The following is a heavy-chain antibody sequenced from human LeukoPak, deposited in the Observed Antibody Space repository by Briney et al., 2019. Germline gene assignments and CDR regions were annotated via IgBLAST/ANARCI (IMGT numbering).Heavy chain of an antibody. J-gene: IGHJ4*02. CDR1: GFTFSSFA. CDR2: IKQDGSEK. V-gene: IGHV3-7*01. Sequence: AGGSLRLSCAASGFTFSSFAMSWVRQAPGKGLEWVANIKQDGSEKYYVDSVKGRFTISRDNAKNSLYLQMNSLRAEDTAVYYCAREDGGGNSDYWGQGTLVTISS. D-gene: IGHD4-23*01. CDR3: AREDGGGNSDY.